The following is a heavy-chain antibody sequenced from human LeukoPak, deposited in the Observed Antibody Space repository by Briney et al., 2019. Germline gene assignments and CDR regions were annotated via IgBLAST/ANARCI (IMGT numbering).Heavy chain of an antibody. CDR2: ISYDGSNK. CDR1: GFTFSSYG. V-gene: IGHV3-30*18. D-gene: IGHD6-13*01. J-gene: IGHJ4*02. Sequence: GRSLRLSCAASGFTFSSYGMHWVRQAPGKGLEWVAVISYDGSNKYYADSVKGRFTISRDNSKNTLYLQMNSLRAEDTAVYYCAQDRQQQLDAIDYWGQGTLVTVSS. CDR3: AQDRQQQLDAIDY.